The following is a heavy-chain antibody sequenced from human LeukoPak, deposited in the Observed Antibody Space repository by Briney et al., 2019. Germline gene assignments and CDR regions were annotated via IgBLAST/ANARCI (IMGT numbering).Heavy chain of an antibody. Sequence: ASVKVSCKASGYSFNSQGMNWVRQAPGQGLEWMGWINTNTGNPTYAQGFTGRFVFSLDTSVSTAYLQISSLKAEDTAVYYCARDLSGYDLGFDYWGQGTLVTVSS. J-gene: IGHJ4*02. CDR2: INTNTGNP. D-gene: IGHD5-12*01. CDR3: ARDLSGYDLGFDY. V-gene: IGHV7-4-1*02. CDR1: GYSFNSQG.